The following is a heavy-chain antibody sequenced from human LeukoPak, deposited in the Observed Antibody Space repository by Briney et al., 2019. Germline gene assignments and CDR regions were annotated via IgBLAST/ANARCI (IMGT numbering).Heavy chain of an antibody. CDR3: ARGDYYGSGSYYIPPYYFDY. J-gene: IGHJ4*02. CDR2: ISAYNGNT. V-gene: IGHV1-18*01. CDR1: GYTFTSYG. Sequence: ASVKVSCKASGYTFTSYGISWVRQAPGQGLEWMGWISAYNGNTNYAQKLQGRVTMTTDTSTSTAYMELRSLRSDDTAVYYCARGDYYGSGSYYIPPYYFDYWGQGTLVTVSS. D-gene: IGHD3-10*01.